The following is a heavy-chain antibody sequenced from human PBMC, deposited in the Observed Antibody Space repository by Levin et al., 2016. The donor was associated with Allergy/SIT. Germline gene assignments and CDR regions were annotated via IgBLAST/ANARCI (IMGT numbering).Heavy chain of an antibody. CDR3: ARCRSSGWCRNSDY. V-gene: IGHV3-30*04. D-gene: IGHD6-19*01. CDR2: ISYDGSNK. CDR1: GFTFSSYA. J-gene: IGHJ4*02. Sequence: GGSLRLSCAASGFTFSSYAMHWVRQAPGKGLEWVAVISYDGSNKYYADSVKGRFTISRDNSKNTLYLQMNSLRAEDTAVYYCARCRSSGWCRNSDYWGQGTLVTVSS.